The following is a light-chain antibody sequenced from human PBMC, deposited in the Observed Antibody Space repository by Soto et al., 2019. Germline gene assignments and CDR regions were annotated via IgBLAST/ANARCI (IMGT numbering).Light chain of an antibody. Sequence: EIVLTQSPATLSLSPGERATLSCRASQSVSSYLAWYQQKPCQAPRLLIYDASNRATGIPARFSGSGSGTDFTLTISSLEPEDFAVYYCQQRGNWPRTFGQGTKLEIK. V-gene: IGKV3-11*01. CDR1: QSVSSY. CDR3: QQRGNWPRT. CDR2: DAS. J-gene: IGKJ2*01.